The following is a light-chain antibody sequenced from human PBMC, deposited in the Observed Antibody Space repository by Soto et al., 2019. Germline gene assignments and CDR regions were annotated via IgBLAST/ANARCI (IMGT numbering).Light chain of an antibody. CDR3: QQYFNTPRT. CDR1: QSVIHTSNNKSY. Sequence: DIVMTQSPDPLAVSLGERATINCKSSQSVIHTSNNKSYLAWYQQKSGQPPELLLYWASARESGVPDRFSGSGSGTDFTLTISSLQAEDVAVYYCQQYFNTPRTFGLGTKVEI. V-gene: IGKV4-1*01. CDR2: WAS. J-gene: IGKJ2*01.